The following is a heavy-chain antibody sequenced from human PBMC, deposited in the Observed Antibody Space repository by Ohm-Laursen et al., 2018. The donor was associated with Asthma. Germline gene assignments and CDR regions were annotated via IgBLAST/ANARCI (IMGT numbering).Heavy chain of an antibody. CDR1: GFTFSFYT. V-gene: IGHV3-48*02. D-gene: IGHD4-17*01. CDR2: INSDGRTM. Sequence: SLRLSCAASGFTFSFYTMNWVRQAPGKGLEWVSNINSDGRTMYYADSVKGRFTISRDNAKNSLYLQMDSLRDEDTAVYYCARGSFDEYGDYQCDSWGQGTLVTVSS. CDR3: ARGSFDEYGDYQCDS. J-gene: IGHJ4*02.